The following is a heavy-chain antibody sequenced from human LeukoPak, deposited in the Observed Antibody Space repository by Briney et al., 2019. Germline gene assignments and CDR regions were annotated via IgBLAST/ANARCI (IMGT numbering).Heavy chain of an antibody. J-gene: IGHJ4*02. CDR1: GGSTSSYY. CDR2: IYYSGST. V-gene: IGHV4-59*08. D-gene: IGHD6-19*01. Sequence: SETLSLTCTVSGGSTSSYYWSWIRQPPGKGLEWIGYIYYSGSTNYNPSLRSRLTISIDTSKHQFSLKLSSVTAADTAVYYCARHSGAGTGFVYWGQGTLVTVSS. CDR3: ARHSGAGTGFVY.